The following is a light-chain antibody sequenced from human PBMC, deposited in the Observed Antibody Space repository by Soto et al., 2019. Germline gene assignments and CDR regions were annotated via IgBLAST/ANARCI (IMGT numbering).Light chain of an antibody. CDR1: SSDIGGYNY. CDR3: ISYTGSSTSYV. V-gene: IGLV2-14*01. CDR2: DVT. Sequence: QSALTQPASVAGSPGQSITISCTGTSSDIGGYNYVSWYQQYPGKVPKLIIYDVTYRPSGVSDRFSGSKSGNTASLAISGLQAEDEADYYCISYTGSSTSYVFGSGTKVTVL. J-gene: IGLJ1*01.